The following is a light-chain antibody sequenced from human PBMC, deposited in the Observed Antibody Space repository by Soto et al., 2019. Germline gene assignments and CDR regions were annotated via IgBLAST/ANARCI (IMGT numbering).Light chain of an antibody. CDR3: AAWDDSLNGPV. CDR2: SNN. J-gene: IGLJ3*02. CDR1: FSNIGGNT. Sequence: QSVLTQPPSASGTPGQRVTISCSGTFSNIGGNTVNWYQQLPGTAPKLLLYSNNHRPSGVPDRFSGSKSGTSASLAISGLQSEDEADYYCAAWDDSLNGPVFGGGTKVTIL. V-gene: IGLV1-44*01.